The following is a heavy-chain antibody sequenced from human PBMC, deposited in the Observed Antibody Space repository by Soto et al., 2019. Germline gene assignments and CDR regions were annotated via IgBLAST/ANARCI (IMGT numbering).Heavy chain of an antibody. V-gene: IGHV3-48*01. CDR3: ARDQSVFYWYYYHCYGMDV. CDR1: GFTLDRDS. Sequence: ESLRHSCAASGFTLDRDSMNWVLQAPGKGLEWVSYISSSSSAIYYADSVKGRFTISRDNAKNSLYLQMNSLRAEDTAVYYCARDQSVFYWYYYHCYGMDVWARGTTV. D-gene: IGHD3-9*01. CDR2: ISSSSSAI. J-gene: IGHJ6*02.